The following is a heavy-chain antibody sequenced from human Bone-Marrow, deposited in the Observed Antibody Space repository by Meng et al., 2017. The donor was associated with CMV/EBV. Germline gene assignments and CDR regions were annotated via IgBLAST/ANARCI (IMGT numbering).Heavy chain of an antibody. D-gene: IGHD6-19*01. V-gene: IGHV1-18*01. Sequence: ASVKVSCKASGYTFTNYGISWVRRAPGQGLEWMGWISAYNGNTNYAQKLQGRVTMTTDTSTSTAYMELRSLRSDDTAVYYCAREPSGIAVAGPDYWGQGTLVTVSS. CDR1: GYTFTNYG. CDR2: ISAYNGNT. J-gene: IGHJ4*02. CDR3: AREPSGIAVAGPDY.